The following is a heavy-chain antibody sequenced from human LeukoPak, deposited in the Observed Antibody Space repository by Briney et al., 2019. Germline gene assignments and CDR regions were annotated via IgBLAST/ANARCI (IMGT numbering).Heavy chain of an antibody. V-gene: IGHV3-23*01. CDR3: AGTTMIVVVPTSDY. J-gene: IGHJ4*02. Sequence: GGCLRLSCAASGFTLSSDAMSSGRQAPGKGLEWVSAISGSGGSTYYADSVKGRFTISRDNSKNTLYLQMNSLRAEDTAVYYCAGTTMIVVVPTSDYWGQGTLVTVSS. CDR2: ISGSGGST. D-gene: IGHD3-22*01. CDR1: GFTLSSDA.